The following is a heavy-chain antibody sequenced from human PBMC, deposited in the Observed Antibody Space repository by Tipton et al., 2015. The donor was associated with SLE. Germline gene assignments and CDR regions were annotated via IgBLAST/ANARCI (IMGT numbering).Heavy chain of an antibody. V-gene: IGHV3-33*01. CDR1: GFTFSSHG. J-gene: IGHJ3*01. Sequence: SLRLSCAASGFTFSSHGMHWVRQPPGKGLEWVAVIRSDGSEKYYADSVKGRFTISRDNSKDTLYMQMNRLRDEDTAVYFCARDKHFDGFDVWGQGTMVTVSS. CDR2: IRSDGSEK. CDR3: ARDKHFDGFDV.